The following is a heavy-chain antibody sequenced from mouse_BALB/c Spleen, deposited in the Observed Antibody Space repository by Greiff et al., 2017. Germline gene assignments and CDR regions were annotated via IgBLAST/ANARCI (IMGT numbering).Heavy chain of an antibody. CDR1: GYAFTNYL. CDR2: INPGSGGT. J-gene: IGHJ3*01. V-gene: IGHV1-54*01. Sequence: QVQLQQSGAELVRPGTSVKVSCKASGYAFTNYLIEWVKQRPGQGLEWIGVINPGSGGTNYNEKFKGKATLTADKSSSTAYMQLSSLTSDDSAVYFCARSFYDPAWFAYWSQGTLVTVSA. CDR3: ARSFYDPAWFAY. D-gene: IGHD2-3*01.